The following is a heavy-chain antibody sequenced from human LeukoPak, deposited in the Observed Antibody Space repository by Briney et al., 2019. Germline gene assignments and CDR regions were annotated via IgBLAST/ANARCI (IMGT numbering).Heavy chain of an antibody. CDR3: ARGFNYYYYYMDV. CDR1: GGSFSGYY. J-gene: IGHJ6*03. V-gene: IGHV4-34*01. Sequence: SETLSLTCAVYGGSFSGYYWSWIRQPPGKGLEWIGEINHSGSTNYNPSLKSRVTISVDTSKNQFSLKLSSVTAADTAVYCCARGFNYYYYYMDVWGRGTTVTISS. CDR2: INHSGST.